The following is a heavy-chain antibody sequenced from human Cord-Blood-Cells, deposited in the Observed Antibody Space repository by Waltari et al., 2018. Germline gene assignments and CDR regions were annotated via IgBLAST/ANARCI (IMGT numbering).Heavy chain of an antibody. CDR2: INHSGST. J-gene: IGHJ2*01. V-gene: IGHV4-34*01. Sequence: QVQLQQWGAGLLKPSETLSLTCAVYGGSFSGYYWSWIRQPPGKGLEWMGEINHSGSTNYNPSLKSRVTISVDTSKNQFSLKLSSVTAADTAVYYCARVLQRYFDLWGRGTLVTVSS. CDR3: ARVLQRYFDL. CDR1: GGSFSGYY.